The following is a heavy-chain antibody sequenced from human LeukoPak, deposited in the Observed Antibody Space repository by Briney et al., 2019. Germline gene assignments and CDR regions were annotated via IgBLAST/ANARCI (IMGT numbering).Heavy chain of an antibody. J-gene: IGHJ4*02. CDR1: GYTFTGYY. V-gene: IGHV1-2*02. CDR3: APRVGGYFDY. Sequence: GASVKVSCKASGYTFTGYYMHWVRQAPGQGLEWMGWINLYSGGPNYAQTFQGRVTMTRDTSISTAYMELSRLTSDDTAVYYCAPRVGGYFDYWGQGTLVTVSS. CDR2: INLYSGGP.